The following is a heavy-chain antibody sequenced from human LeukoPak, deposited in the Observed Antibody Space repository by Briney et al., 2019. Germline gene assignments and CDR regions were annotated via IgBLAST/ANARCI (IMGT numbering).Heavy chain of an antibody. J-gene: IGHJ6*02. CDR1: GYSFTSYW. CDR3: ARPHGFGKLNYYYGMDV. D-gene: IGHD3-10*01. V-gene: IGHV5-51*01. Sequence: GESLKISCKGSGYSFTSYWIGWVRQMPGKGQEWMGLIYPGDSDTRYSPSFQGQVTISADKSISTAYLQWSGLKASDTAMYYCARPHGFGKLNYYYGMDVWGQGTTVTVSS. CDR2: IYPGDSDT.